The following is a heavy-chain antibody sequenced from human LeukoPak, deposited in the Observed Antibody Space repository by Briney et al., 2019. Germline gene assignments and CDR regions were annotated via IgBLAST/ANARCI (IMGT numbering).Heavy chain of an antibody. CDR1: GFTLSSYR. CDR3: ARGYCSGTSCYNSGGYFDC. Sequence: GGSLRLSCAASGFTLSSYRMHWVRQAPGKGLVWVSRINTDGSSTSYADSVKGRFTISRDNAKNTLYLQMNSLRAEDTAVYYCARGYCSGTSCYNSGGYFDCWGQGTLVTVSS. D-gene: IGHD2-15*01. V-gene: IGHV3-74*01. J-gene: IGHJ4*02. CDR2: INTDGSST.